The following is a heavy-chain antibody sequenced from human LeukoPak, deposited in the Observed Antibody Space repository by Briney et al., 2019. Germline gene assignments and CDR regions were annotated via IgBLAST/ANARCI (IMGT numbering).Heavy chain of an antibody. J-gene: IGHJ6*03. D-gene: IGHD5-12*01. CDR2: ISSNGGST. CDR3: ARNLAPSPYYYYMDV. Sequence: GGSLRLSCAASGFTFSSYAMHWVRQAPGKGLEYVSAISSNGGSTYYANSVKGRFTISRDNSKNTLYLQMGSLRAEDTAVYYCARNLAPSPYYYYMDVWGKGTTVTVSS. V-gene: IGHV3-64*01. CDR1: GFTFSSYA.